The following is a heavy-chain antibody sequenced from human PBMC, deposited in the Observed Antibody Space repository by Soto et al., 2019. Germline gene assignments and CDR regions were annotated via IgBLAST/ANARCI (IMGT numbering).Heavy chain of an antibody. V-gene: IGHV4-4*07. CDR1: GGSISSSY. D-gene: IGHD6-13*01. CDR2: SYTSGST. Sequence: PSETLALTCTVSGGSISSSYWSCIRKPAGKGLEWIGRSYTSGSTNYNPSLKNRVTMSVDTSKKKSALNLRSVTAADTAVYSLGRSARGSSCDWGYEPWGQGNPVTVSS. CDR3: GRSARGSSCDWGYEP. J-gene: IGHJ5*02.